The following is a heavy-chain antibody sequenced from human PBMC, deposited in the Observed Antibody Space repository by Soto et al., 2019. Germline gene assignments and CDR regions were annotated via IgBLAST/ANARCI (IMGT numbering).Heavy chain of an antibody. Sequence: GGPLRLSCAASVFTFSSYAMSWVRQAPGKGLEWVSAISGSGGSTYYADSVKGRFTISRDNSKNTLYLQMNSLRAEDTAVYYCAKDFLQGPGPFDIWGQGTMVTVSS. CDR2: ISGSGGST. CDR3: AKDFLQGPGPFDI. V-gene: IGHV3-23*01. CDR1: VFTFSSYA. J-gene: IGHJ3*02.